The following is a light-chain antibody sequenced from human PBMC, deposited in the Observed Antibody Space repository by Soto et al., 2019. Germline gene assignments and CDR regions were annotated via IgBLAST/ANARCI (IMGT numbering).Light chain of an antibody. J-gene: IGKJ2*01. CDR1: QGISSD. CDR2: DAS. CDR3: QQFNSYLS. V-gene: IGKV1-13*02. Sequence: AIQLTQSPSSLSASVGDRVTITCRASQGISSDLAWYKQKPRKAPKLLIYDASSLESGVPSRFSGSGSGTDFAITISSLKTEDFATYYCQQFNSYLSFGQGTKLEIK.